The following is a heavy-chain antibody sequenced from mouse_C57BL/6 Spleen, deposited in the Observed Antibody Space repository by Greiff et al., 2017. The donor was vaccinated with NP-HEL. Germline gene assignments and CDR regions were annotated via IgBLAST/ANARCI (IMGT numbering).Heavy chain of an antibody. V-gene: IGHV1-82*01. CDR3: ADDYGYYAMDY. J-gene: IGHJ4*01. Sequence: VQRVESGPELVKPGASVKISCKASGYAFSSSWMNWVKQRPGKGLEWIGRIYPGDGDTNYNGKFKGKATLTADKSSSTAYMQLSSLTSEDSAVYFCADDYGYYAMDYWGQGTSVTVSS. CDR1: GYAFSSSW. CDR2: IYPGDGDT. D-gene: IGHD2-4*01.